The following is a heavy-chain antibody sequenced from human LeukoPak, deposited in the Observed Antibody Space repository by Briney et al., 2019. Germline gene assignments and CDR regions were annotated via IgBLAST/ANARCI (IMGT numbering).Heavy chain of an antibody. Sequence: ASVKVSCKASGYTFTSYYTHWVRQAPGQGLEWMGIINPSGGSTSYAQKFQGRVTMTRDTSTSTVYVELSSLRSEDTAVYYCASGSYYPRLDYWGQGTLVTVSS. CDR2: INPSGGST. V-gene: IGHV1-46*01. CDR3: ASGSYYPRLDY. J-gene: IGHJ4*02. CDR1: GYTFTSYY. D-gene: IGHD1-26*01.